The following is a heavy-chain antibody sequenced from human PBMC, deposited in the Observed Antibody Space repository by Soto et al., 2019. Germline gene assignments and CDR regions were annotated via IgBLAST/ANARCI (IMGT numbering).Heavy chain of an antibody. V-gene: IGHV4-31*03. Sequence: SETMSLTCTVSGGSISSGGYYWSWIRQHPGKGLEWIGYIYYSGSTYYNPSLKSRVTISVDTSKNQFSLKLSSVTAADTAVYYCARGPYYYDSSGRFPYYFDYWGQGTLVTVSS. CDR3: ARGPYYYDSSGRFPYYFDY. CDR2: IYYSGST. J-gene: IGHJ4*02. CDR1: GGSISSGGYY. D-gene: IGHD3-22*01.